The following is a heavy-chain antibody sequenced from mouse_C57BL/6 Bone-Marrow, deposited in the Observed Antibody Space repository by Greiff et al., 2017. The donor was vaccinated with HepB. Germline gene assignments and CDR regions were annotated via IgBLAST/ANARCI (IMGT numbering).Heavy chain of an antibody. J-gene: IGHJ4*01. D-gene: IGHD2-3*01. CDR1: GYAFSSYW. CDR2: IYPGDGDN. CDR3: ARRWPYAMDY. Sequence: VQVVESGAELVKPGASVKISCKASGYAFSSYWMNWVKQRPGKGLEWIGHIYPGDGDNNYNGKFKGKATLTANKSYSTAYMQRSSLTSEDSAVYFCARRWPYAMDYWGQGTSVTVSS. V-gene: IGHV1-80*01.